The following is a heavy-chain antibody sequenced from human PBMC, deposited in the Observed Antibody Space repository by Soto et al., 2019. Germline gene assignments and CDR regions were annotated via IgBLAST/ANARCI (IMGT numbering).Heavy chain of an antibody. D-gene: IGHD1-26*01. CDR3: SGGVGDAF. J-gene: IGHJ4*02. Sequence: EVHLVESGGGLVQTGGSLRLSCAIFESTVSRDWMNWVRQAPGKGLEWVAHINQDGSEKYYVDSVKGRFTISRDNAKQSLYLQMNSLRPADTAMYSRSGGVGDAFWGQGTLVTVSS. V-gene: IGHV3-7*04. CDR2: INQDGSEK. CDR1: ESTVSRDW.